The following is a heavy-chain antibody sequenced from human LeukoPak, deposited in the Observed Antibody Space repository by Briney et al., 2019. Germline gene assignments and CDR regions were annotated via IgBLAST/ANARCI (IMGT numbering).Heavy chain of an antibody. D-gene: IGHD4-17*01. CDR3: ARTGSTVTMLYPFDH. Sequence: SETLSLTCTVSGGSISSYYWSWIRQPAGKGLEWIGRIYTSGSTNYNPSLKSRVTMSVDTSKNQFSLKLSSVTAADTAVYYCARTGSTVTMLYPFDHWGQGTLVTVSS. CDR1: GGSISSYY. J-gene: IGHJ4*02. CDR2: IYTSGST. V-gene: IGHV4-4*07.